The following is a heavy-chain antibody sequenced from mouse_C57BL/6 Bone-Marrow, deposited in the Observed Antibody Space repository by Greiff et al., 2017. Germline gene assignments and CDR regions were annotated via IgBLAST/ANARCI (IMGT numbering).Heavy chain of an antibody. J-gene: IGHJ2*01. CDR2: IDPENGDT. CDR3: TTERNYFDY. Sequence: EVQLQQSGAELVRPGASVKLSCTASGFNIKDDYMHWVKQRPEQGLEWIGWIDPENGDTEYASKFQGKATITADTSSNTAYLQLSSLTSEDTAVYYCTTERNYFDYWGQGTTLTVSS. CDR1: GFNIKDDY. V-gene: IGHV14-4*01.